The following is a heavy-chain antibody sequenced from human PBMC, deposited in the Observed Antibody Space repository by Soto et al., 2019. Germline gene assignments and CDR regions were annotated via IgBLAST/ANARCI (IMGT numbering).Heavy chain of an antibody. CDR2: INPNSGGT. CDR1: GYTFTGYY. J-gene: IGHJ3*02. CDR3: ARELRSLLAARRGMDDAFDI. Sequence: ASVKVSCKASGYTFTGYYMHWVRQAPGQGLEWMGWINPNSGGTNYAQKFQGWVTMTRDTSISTAYMEMSRLRSDDTAVYYCARELRSLLAARRGMDDAFDIWGQGTMVTVSS. V-gene: IGHV1-2*04. D-gene: IGHD6-6*01.